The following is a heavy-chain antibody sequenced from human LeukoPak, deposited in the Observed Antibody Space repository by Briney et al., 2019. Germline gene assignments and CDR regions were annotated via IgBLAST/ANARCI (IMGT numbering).Heavy chain of an antibody. CDR2: IYYSGST. J-gene: IGHJ4*02. CDR1: GGSISSYY. CDR3: ARDGGYCSGGSCYPFDY. V-gene: IGHV4-4*08. D-gene: IGHD2-15*01. Sequence: PSETLSLTCTVSGGSISSYYWSWIRQPPGKGLEWIGYIYYSGSTNYNPSLKSRVTISVDTSKNQFSLKLSSVTAADTAVYYCARDGGYCSGGSCYPFDYWGQGTLVTVSS.